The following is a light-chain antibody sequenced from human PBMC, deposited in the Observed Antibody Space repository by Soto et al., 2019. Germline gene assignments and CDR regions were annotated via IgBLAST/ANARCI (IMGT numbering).Light chain of an antibody. CDR2: GAS. J-gene: IGKJ1*01. V-gene: IGKV3-20*01. CDR3: QQYMSSVT. CDR1: QSVDTTF. Sequence: EIVLTQSPGSLSLSPGQRATLSCRASQSVDTTFFAWYQKKPGQAPRLLIYGASKRATRIPDRFSGSGAGTDFALIISRREPEDFAVYYCQQYMSSVTFGQGTKVEIK.